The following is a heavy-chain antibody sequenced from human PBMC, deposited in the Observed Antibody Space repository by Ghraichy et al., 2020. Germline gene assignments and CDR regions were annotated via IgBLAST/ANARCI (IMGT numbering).Heavy chain of an antibody. Sequence: SQTLSLTCTVYGGPFSGYYWSWIRQPPGKGLEWIGEGNDSGGTNYNPTLKSRVTISVDRSKSQFSLDLSSVTAADTAGYYCARAHYDFWSGNMKVVYYMDVWGKGTTVTVSS. CDR3: ARAHYDFWSGNMKVVYYMDV. D-gene: IGHD3-3*01. V-gene: IGHV4-34*01. CDR2: GNDSGGT. J-gene: IGHJ6*03. CDR1: GGPFSGYY.